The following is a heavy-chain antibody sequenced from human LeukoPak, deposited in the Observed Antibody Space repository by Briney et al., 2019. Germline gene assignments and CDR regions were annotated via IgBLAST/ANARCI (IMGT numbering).Heavy chain of an antibody. CDR1: GFTFSSYG. CDR3: AREEGFDP. V-gene: IGHV3-23*01. J-gene: IGHJ5*02. Sequence: QSGGSLRLSCAASGFTFSSYGMSWVRQAPGKGLEWVSAISGSGGSTYYADSVKGRFTISRDNAKNSLYLQMNSLRAEDTAVYYCAREEGFDPWGQGTLVTVSS. CDR2: ISGSGGST.